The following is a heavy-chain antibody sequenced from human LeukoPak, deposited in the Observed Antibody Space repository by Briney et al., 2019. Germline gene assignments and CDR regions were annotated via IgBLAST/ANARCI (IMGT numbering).Heavy chain of an antibody. CDR3: ARGRSPYTMVRGVIGWFDP. CDR2: MNPNSGNT. D-gene: IGHD3-10*01. J-gene: IGHJ5*02. Sequence: ASVKVSCKPSGYTFTSYDINWVRQATGQGLEWMGWMNPNSGNTGYAQKFQGRVTMTRNTSISTAYMELSSLRSEDTAVYYCARGRSPYTMVRGVIGWFDPWGQGTLVTVSS. CDR1: GYTFTSYD. V-gene: IGHV1-8*01.